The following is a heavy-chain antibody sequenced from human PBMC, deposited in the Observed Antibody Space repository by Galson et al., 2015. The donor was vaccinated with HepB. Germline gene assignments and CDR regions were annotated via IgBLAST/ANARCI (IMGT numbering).Heavy chain of an antibody. CDR3: AREQAWAYHT. CDR1: GFTVSTNY. CDR2: IYSDGRT. J-gene: IGHJ5*02. D-gene: IGHD3-16*01. Sequence: SLRLSCAASGFTVSTNYFSWVRQAPGMGLQWVSDIYSDGRTYYADSVKGRFTVSRDTSKNTLYLQMNNLRAEDTALYYCAREQAWAYHTWGQGALVTVSS. V-gene: IGHV3-53*01.